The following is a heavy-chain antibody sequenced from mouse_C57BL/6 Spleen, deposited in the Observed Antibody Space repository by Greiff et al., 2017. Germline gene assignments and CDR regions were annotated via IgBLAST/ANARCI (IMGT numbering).Heavy chain of an antibody. CDR2: INPSSGYT. J-gene: IGHJ4*01. CDR1: GYTFTSYW. V-gene: IGHV1-7*01. CDR3: ARAYYSNYVGPYYAMDY. D-gene: IGHD2-5*01. Sequence: VQLQQSGAELAKPGASVKLSCKASGYTFTSYWMHWVKQRPGQGLEWIGYINPSSGYTKYNQKFKDKATLTADKSSSTAYMQLSSLTYEDSAVYYCARAYYSNYVGPYYAMDYWGQGTSVTVSS.